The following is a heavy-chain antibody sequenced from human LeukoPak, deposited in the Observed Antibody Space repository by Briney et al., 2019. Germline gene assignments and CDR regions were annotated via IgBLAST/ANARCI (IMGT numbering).Heavy chain of an antibody. J-gene: IGHJ4*02. V-gene: IGHV1-18*01. Sequence: ASVEVSCKASGYTFTSYGISWVRQAPGQGLEWMGWISAYNGNTNYAQKLQGRVTMTTDTSTSTAYMELRSLRSDDTAVYYCARGLYSSGWSPFDYWGQGTLVTVSS. D-gene: IGHD6-19*01. CDR3: ARGLYSSGWSPFDY. CDR1: GYTFTSYG. CDR2: ISAYNGNT.